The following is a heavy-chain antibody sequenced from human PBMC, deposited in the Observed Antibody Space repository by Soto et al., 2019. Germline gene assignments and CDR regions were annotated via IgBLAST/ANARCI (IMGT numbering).Heavy chain of an antibody. Sequence: GESLKISCAASGFTFSSYAMSWVRQAPGKGLEWVSAISGSGGSTYYADSVKGRFTISRDNSKNTLYLQMNSLRAEDTAVYYCAKDKQQLGYYYYYMDVWGKGTTVTVSS. J-gene: IGHJ6*03. V-gene: IGHV3-23*01. D-gene: IGHD6-13*01. CDR1: GFTFSSYA. CDR3: AKDKQQLGYYYYYMDV. CDR2: ISGSGGST.